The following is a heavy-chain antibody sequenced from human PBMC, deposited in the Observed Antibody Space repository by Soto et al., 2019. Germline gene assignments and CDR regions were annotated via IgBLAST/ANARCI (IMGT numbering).Heavy chain of an antibody. CDR2: VSYRGRI. J-gene: IGHJ4*02. CDR1: GVSIISGTYY. D-gene: IGHD6-19*01. CDR3: ARVGIAVAGTGINYFDY. V-gene: IGHV4-39*01. Sequence: SETLSLTCTVSGVSIISGTYYWGWIRQPPGKGLEWIGSVSYRGRIYYNPSLKRCGTISGDTAKNPFSLKLTSFTAADTAMYYCARVGIAVAGTGINYFDYWGQGTLVT.